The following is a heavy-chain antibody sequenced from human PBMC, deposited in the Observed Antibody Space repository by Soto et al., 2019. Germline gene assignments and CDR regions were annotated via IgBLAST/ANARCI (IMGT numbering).Heavy chain of an antibody. J-gene: IGHJ6*02. Sequence: QVQLQESGPGLVKPSETLSLTCTVSGGSISSYYWSWIRQPPGKGLEWIGYIYYSGSTNYNPSLKSRVTISVDTSKNQFSLKLSSVTAADTAVYYCAREVRFGEPYRRTHYYYYGMDVWGQGTTVTVSS. CDR3: AREVRFGEPYRRTHYYYYGMDV. CDR2: IYYSGST. D-gene: IGHD3-10*01. V-gene: IGHV4-59*01. CDR1: GGSISSYY.